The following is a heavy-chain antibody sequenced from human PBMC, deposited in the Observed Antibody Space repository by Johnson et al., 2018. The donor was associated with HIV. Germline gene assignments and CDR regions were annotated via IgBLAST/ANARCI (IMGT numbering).Heavy chain of an antibody. CDR2: ISGSGGST. Sequence: VQLVESGGGLVQPGRSLRLSCAASGFTFDDYAMHWVRQVPGKGLEWVSGISGSGGSTYYADSVKGRFTISRDNSKNTLYLQMNSLRAEDTAVYYCAKHSSGYRDAFDIWGQGTMVTVSS. CDR3: AKHSSGYRDAFDI. J-gene: IGHJ3*02. V-gene: IGHV3-23*04. D-gene: IGHD3-22*01. CDR1: GFTFDDYA.